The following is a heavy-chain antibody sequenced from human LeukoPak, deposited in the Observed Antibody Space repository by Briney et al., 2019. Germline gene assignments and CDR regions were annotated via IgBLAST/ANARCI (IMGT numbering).Heavy chain of an antibody. CDR1: GYSFTSYW. V-gene: IGHV5-51*01. J-gene: IGHJ4*02. D-gene: IGHD6-19*01. CDR2: IYPGDSDT. CDR3: ARQPTYSSGWSDY. Sequence: GESLKISCKGSGYSFTSYWIGWVRQMPGKGLEWMGIIYPGDSDTRYSPSFQGQVTISADKSISTACLQWSSLKASDTAMYYCARQPTYSSGWSDYWGQGTLVTVSS.